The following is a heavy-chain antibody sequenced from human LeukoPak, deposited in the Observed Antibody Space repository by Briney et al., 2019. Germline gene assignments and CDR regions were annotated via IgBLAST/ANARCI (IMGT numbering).Heavy chain of an antibody. CDR1: GGTFSSYA. D-gene: IGHD5-18*01. V-gene: IGHV1-69*04. Sequence: ASVKVSCKASGGTFSSYAISWVRQAPGQGLEWMGRIIPILGIANYAQKFQGRVTITADKSTSTAYMELSSLRSEDTAVYYCARGNSYGHNWFDPWGQGTLVTVSS. CDR2: IIPILGIA. J-gene: IGHJ5*02. CDR3: ARGNSYGHNWFDP.